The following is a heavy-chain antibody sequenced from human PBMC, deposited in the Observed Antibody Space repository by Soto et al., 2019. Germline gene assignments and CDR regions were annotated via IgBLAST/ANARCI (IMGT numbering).Heavy chain of an antibody. CDR2: VSYAGST. CDR3: ARHSIYSETGMNWFDP. V-gene: IGHV4-39*01. CDR1: GDSISTTSYY. J-gene: IGHJ5*02. Sequence: QLQLRESGPGLVKPSETLSLTCSVSGDSISTTSYYWGWVRQPPGKGLECIGSVSYAGSTYYNPSLNRRVTISVDRSKNQFSLRLNSVTAADTAVYFCARHSIYSETGMNWFDPWGQGTLVTVSS. D-gene: IGHD3-9*01.